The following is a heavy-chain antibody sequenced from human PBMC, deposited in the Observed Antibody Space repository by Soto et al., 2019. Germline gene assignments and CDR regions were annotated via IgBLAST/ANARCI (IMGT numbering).Heavy chain of an antibody. CDR1: GGTFSSYA. CDR3: ASVRGYSGYDSGVVWNNWFDP. V-gene: IGHV1-69*12. D-gene: IGHD5-12*01. Sequence: QVQLVQSGAEVKKPGSSVKVSCKASGGTFSSYAISWVRQAPGQGLEWMGGIIPIFGTANYAQKFQGRVTITADESMSTAYMELSSLRSEDTAVYYCASVRGYSGYDSGVVWNNWFDPWGQGTLVTVSS. J-gene: IGHJ5*02. CDR2: IIPIFGTA.